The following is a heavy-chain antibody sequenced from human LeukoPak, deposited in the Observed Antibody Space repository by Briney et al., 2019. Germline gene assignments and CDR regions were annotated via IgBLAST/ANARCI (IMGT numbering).Heavy chain of an antibody. CDR2: INPNSGGT. CDR3: ARELWFGELPYNWFDP. J-gene: IGHJ5*02. Sequence: GASVKVSCKASGYTFSNYGISWVRQAPGQGLEWMGWINPNSGGTNYAQKFQGRVTMTRDTSISTAYMELSRLRSDDTAVYYCARELWFGELPYNWFDPWGQGTLVTVSP. V-gene: IGHV1-2*02. D-gene: IGHD3-10*01. CDR1: GYTFSNYG.